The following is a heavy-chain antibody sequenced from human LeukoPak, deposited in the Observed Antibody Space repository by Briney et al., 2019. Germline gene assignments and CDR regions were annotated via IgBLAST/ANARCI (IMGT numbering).Heavy chain of an antibody. CDR1: GYTFTSYD. D-gene: IGHD5-12*01. CDR3: ARVHYGYSGYDNFDY. CDR2: MNPNSGNT. Sequence: VASVKVSCKASGYTFTSYDINWVRQATGQGLEWMGWMNPNSGNTGYAQKFQDRVTMTRNTSISTAYMELSSLRSEDTAVYYCARVHYGYSGYDNFDYWGQGTLVTVSS. J-gene: IGHJ4*02. V-gene: IGHV1-8*01.